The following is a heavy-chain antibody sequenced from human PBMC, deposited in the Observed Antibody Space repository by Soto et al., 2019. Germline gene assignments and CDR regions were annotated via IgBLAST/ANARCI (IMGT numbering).Heavy chain of an antibody. CDR3: ARAAQVAALSDY. D-gene: IGHD6-19*01. Sequence: SETLSLTCTVSGGSISSSSYYWGWIRQPPGKGLEWIGSIYYSGSTYYNPSLKSRVTISVDTSKNQFSLKLSSVTAADTAVYYCARAAQVAALSDYWGQGTLVTVSS. J-gene: IGHJ4*02. CDR1: GGSISSSSYY. CDR2: IYYSGST. V-gene: IGHV4-39*01.